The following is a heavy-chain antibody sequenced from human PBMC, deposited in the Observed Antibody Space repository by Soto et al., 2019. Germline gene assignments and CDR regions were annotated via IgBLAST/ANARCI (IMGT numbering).Heavy chain of an antibody. V-gene: IGHV5-10-1*01. D-gene: IGHD5-12*01. CDR3: ASIVATNYYYYGMDV. J-gene: IGHJ6*02. CDR1: GYSFTSYW. CDR2: IDPSDSYT. Sequence: GESLKISCKGSGYSFTSYWISWVRQMPGKGLEWMGRIDPSDSYTNYSPSFQGHVTISADKSISTAYLQWSSLKASDTAMYYCASIVATNYYYYGMDVWGQGTTVTVSS.